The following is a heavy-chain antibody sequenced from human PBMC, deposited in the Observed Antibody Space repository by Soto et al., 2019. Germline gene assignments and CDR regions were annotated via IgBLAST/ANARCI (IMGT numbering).Heavy chain of an antibody. CDR3: ARESSGYSSYFDY. CDR1: GIAFSRYW. CDR2: ISSDGSST. D-gene: IGHD5-12*01. V-gene: IGHV3-74*01. Sequence: EVQLVEAGGGLVRPGGSLRLSCAGSGIAFSRYWIHWVRQAPGKGLVWVSRISSDGSSTTYADSVKGRFTISRDNAKNTLYLQMNSLRAEDTAVYYCARESSGYSSYFDYWGQGTLVTVSS. J-gene: IGHJ4*02.